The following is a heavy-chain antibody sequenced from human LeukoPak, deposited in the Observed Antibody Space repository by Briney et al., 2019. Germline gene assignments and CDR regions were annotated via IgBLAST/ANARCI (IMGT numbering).Heavy chain of an antibody. V-gene: IGHV3-33*01. J-gene: IGHJ4*02. D-gene: IGHD3-10*01. CDR2: VWSDGTNK. Sequence: GRSLRLSCAASGFTFSGYAMHWVRQAPAKGLEWVTVVWSDGTNKYYADSVKGRFTVSRDNSKNTLFLQMNSLRAEDTAVYYCATNYGSGNTDHYFDYWGQGTLVTVSS. CDR1: GFTFSGYA. CDR3: ATNYGSGNTDHYFDY.